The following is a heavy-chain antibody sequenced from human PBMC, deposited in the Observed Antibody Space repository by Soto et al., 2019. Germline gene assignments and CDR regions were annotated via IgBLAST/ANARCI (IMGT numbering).Heavy chain of an antibody. CDR3: AREGGSSGYPVYFDS. V-gene: IGHV3-33*01. J-gene: IGHJ4*02. D-gene: IGHD3-22*01. Sequence: VGSLRLSCAASGFSFSKFAMHWVRQAPGKGLECVAVIWFDGSKRDYADSVKGRFTVSRDNSENTLSLQMSNLRAEDTGVYYCAREGGSSGYPVYFDSWGQGTVVTVSS. CDR1: GFSFSKFA. CDR2: IWFDGSKR.